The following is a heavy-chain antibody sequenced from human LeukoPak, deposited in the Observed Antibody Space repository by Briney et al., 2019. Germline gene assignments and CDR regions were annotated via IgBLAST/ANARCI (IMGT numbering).Heavy chain of an antibody. V-gene: IGHV4-39*07. CDR1: GGSISSSSYY. J-gene: IGHJ5*02. CDR3: ARDSRSGPFDP. D-gene: IGHD1-26*01. CDR2: IYYSGST. Sequence: SETLSLTCTVSGGSISSSSYYWGWIRQPPGKGLEWIGRIYYSGSTYYNPSLKSRVTISVDTSKNQFSLKLSSVTAADTAVYYCARDSRSGPFDPWGQGTLVTVSS.